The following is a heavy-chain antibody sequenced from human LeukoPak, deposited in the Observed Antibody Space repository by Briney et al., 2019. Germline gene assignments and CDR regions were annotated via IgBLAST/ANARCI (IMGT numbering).Heavy chain of an antibody. CDR3: ARESVAVAGTYYYGMDV. CDR1: GGSISSGGYY. J-gene: IGHJ6*02. Sequence: SETLSLTCTVSGGSISSGGYYWSWIRQHPGKGLEWIGYIYHSGSTYYNPSLKSRVTISVDTSKNQFSLKLSSVTAADTAVYYCARESVAVAGTYYYGMDVWGQGTTVTVS. D-gene: IGHD6-19*01. CDR2: IYHSGST. V-gene: IGHV4-31*03.